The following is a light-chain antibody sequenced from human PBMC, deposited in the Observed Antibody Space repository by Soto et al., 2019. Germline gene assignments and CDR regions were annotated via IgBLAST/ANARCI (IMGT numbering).Light chain of an antibody. CDR3: QQRSNWPPYT. Sequence: EIVLTQSPATLSLSPGERATLSCRASQSLSSYLAWYQQKPGQAPRLLIYDASNRATGIPARFSGSGSETDFTLTISSLEPEDFAVYYCQQRSNWPPYTFGQGTKLEIK. V-gene: IGKV3-11*01. CDR2: DAS. CDR1: QSLSSY. J-gene: IGKJ2*01.